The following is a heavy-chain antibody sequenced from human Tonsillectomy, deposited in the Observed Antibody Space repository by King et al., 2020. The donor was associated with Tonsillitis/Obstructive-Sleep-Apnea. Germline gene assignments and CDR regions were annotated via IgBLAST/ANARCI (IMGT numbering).Heavy chain of an antibody. CDR2: ISWNSGSI. CDR1: GFTFDDYA. D-gene: IGHD3-3*01. Sequence: VQLVESGGGLVQPGRSLRLSCAASGFTFDDYAMHWVRQAPGKGLEWVSGISWNSGSIGYADSVKGRFTISRDNAKNSLYLQMNSLRAEDTALYYCAKDGQDFWSGSYYYYYMDVWGKGTTVTVSS. V-gene: IGHV3-9*01. J-gene: IGHJ6*03. CDR3: AKDGQDFWSGSYYYYYMDV.